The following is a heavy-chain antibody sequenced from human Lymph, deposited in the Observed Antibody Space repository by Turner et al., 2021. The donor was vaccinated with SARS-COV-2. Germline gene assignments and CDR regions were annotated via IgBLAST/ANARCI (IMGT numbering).Heavy chain of an antibody. CDR1: GGAISSSSPY. V-gene: IGHV4-39*01. J-gene: IGHJ4*02. Sequence: QLQLQESGPGLVKPSETLSLTCTVSGGAISSSSPYWGWIRQPPGRGLGWIWHSYDSGSNYYHPSLKSRVTISVDTSKNQFSLKLSSVTAADTAVYYWARLVRRAEYYFDYWGQGTLVTVSS. CDR3: ARLVRRAEYYFDY. CDR2: SYDSGSN. D-gene: IGHD3-10*01.